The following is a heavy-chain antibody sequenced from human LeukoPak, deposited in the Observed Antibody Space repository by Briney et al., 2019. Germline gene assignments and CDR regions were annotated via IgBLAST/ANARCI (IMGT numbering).Heavy chain of an antibody. V-gene: IGHV4-59*01. CDR2: IYYSGST. CDR1: GGSISSYY. D-gene: IGHD2-15*01. CDR3: ARTRPDCSGGSCYPYYFDY. J-gene: IGHJ4*02. Sequence: SETLSLTCTVSGGSISSYYWSWIRQPPGKGLEWIGYIYYSGSTNYNPSLKSRVTISVDTSKNQFSLKPSSVTAADTAVYYCARTRPDCSGGSCYPYYFDYWGQGTLVTVSS.